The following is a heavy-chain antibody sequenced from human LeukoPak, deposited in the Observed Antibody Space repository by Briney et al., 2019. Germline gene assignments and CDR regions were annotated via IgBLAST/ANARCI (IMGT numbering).Heavy chain of an antibody. J-gene: IGHJ3*02. CDR1: GGSISSSSYY. CDR2: INHSGST. CDR3: ARGVLRHDAFDI. Sequence: SETLSLTCTVSGGSISSSSYYWGWIRQPPGKGLEWIGEINHSGSTNCNPSLKSRVTISVDTSKNQFSLKLSSVTAADTAVYYCARGVLRHDAFDIWGQGTMVTVSS. D-gene: IGHD2/OR15-2a*01. V-gene: IGHV4-39*07.